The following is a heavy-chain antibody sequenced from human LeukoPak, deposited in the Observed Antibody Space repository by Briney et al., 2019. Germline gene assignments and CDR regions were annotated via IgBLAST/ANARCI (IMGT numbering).Heavy chain of an antibody. CDR2: ISGSGGST. CDR1: GFTFSSYA. Sequence: GGSLRLSGAASGFTFSSYAMSWVRQAPGKGLEWVSAISGSGGSTYYADSAKGRFTISRDNSKNTLYLQMNSLRAEDTAVYYCAKEGEPRSAFDIWGQGTMVTVSS. CDR3: AKEGEPRSAFDI. J-gene: IGHJ3*02. D-gene: IGHD1-14*01. V-gene: IGHV3-23*01.